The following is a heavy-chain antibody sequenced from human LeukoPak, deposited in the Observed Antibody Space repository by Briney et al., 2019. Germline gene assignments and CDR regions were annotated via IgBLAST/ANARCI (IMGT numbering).Heavy chain of an antibody. CDR2: IGAYNGDT. CDR1: GYTLTSFG. D-gene: IGHD2-15*01. CDR3: TRDHCRGDNCPSFDY. Sequence: ASVKVSCKPSGYTLTSFGISWVRQAPGQGLEWMGWIGAYNGDTNYAQKFQGRVTMTTDTSTSTAYMDLRSLRSDDTAVYYCTRDHCRGDNCPSFDYWGQGTLVTVSS. V-gene: IGHV1-18*04. J-gene: IGHJ4*02.